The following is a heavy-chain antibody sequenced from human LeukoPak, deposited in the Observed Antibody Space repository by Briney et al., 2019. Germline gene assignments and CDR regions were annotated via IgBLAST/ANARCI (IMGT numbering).Heavy chain of an antibody. CDR3: ADSEFDTPASFDL. V-gene: IGHV3-21*01. CDR1: TFVFSVSS. CDR2: ISRGGNAK. Sequence: GGSLRLSCAASTFVFSVSSMNWVRQAPGKGLEWVSSISRGGNAKHYADSVKGRFTISRDNAKNSLYLQMDSLRVEDTAVFCAADSEFDTPASFDLWGQGTLVTVSS. J-gene: IGHJ4*02. D-gene: IGHD6-13*01.